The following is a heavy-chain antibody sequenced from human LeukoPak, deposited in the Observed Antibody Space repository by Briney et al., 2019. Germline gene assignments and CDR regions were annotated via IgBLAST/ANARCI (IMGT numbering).Heavy chain of an antibody. CDR2: IYFSGST. CDR3: ARHDWIN. CDR1: VGSISSSSDW. Sequence: PSETLSLTCTVSVGSISSSSDWRAWSPQPPGKGLEWVWSIYFSGSTYSNSSLKSRVTISVDTSKNQFSLRLRSVTAADTAVYYCARHDWINWGQGTRVTVSS. D-gene: IGHD2-21*01. J-gene: IGHJ4*02. V-gene: IGHV4-39*01.